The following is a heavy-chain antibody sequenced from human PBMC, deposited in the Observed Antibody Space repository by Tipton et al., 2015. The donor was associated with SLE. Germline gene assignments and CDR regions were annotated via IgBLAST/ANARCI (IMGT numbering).Heavy chain of an antibody. CDR3: AMGSDPYYFDY. CDR2: IDPSDSYT. J-gene: IGHJ4*02. D-gene: IGHD6-19*01. Sequence: QSGPEVKKPGSSVKVSCKASGGTFSSYAINWVRQAPGQGLEWMGRIDPSDSYTNYSPSFQGHVTISADKSISTAYLQWSSLKASDTAMYYCAMGSDPYYFDYWGQGTLVTVSS. V-gene: IGHV5-10-1*01. CDR1: GGTFSSYA.